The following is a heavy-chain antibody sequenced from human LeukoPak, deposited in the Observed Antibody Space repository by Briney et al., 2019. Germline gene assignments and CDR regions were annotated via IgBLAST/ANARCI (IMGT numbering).Heavy chain of an antibody. CDR3: AREYCSSTSCYSY. CDR1: GFTFSSYS. D-gene: IGHD2-2*02. Sequence: SGGSLRLSFAAPGFTFSSYSMKWVRQAPGEGVGGVSVIYSGGSTYYADSVKGRFTISRDNSKNTLYLQMNSLRAEDTAVYYCAREYCSSTSCYSYWGQGTLVTVSS. J-gene: IGHJ4*02. CDR2: IYSGGST. V-gene: IGHV3-53*01.